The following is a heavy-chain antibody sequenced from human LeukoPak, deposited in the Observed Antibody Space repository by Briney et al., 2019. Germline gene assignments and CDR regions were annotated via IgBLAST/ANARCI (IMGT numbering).Heavy chain of an antibody. V-gene: IGHV3-74*03. CDR1: GFTFSGYW. Sequence: GGSLRLACAAPGFTFSGYWMHWVRQAPGKGLVWVSRTNPDGSTTTYADSVKGRFTISRDNAKNTLYLQMNSLRAEDTALYYCAEKPLGGGRYYFDYWGQGALVTVSS. J-gene: IGHJ4*02. CDR3: AEKPLGGGRYYFDY. D-gene: IGHD3-10*01. CDR2: TNPDGSTT.